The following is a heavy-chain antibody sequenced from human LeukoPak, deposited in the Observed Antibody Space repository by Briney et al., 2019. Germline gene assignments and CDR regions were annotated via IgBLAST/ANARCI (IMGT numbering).Heavy chain of an antibody. J-gene: IGHJ5*02. Sequence: SETLSLTCTVSGGSISRDGYYWSWIRQHPGKGLEWIGYVYHSGNTYSNPSLESRVIISIDTPKNQFSLNLNSVTAADTAVYYCARANYGYCGGTTCYNWFDPWGQGTLVTVSS. CDR3: ARANYGYCGGTTCYNWFDP. CDR1: GGSISRDGYY. V-gene: IGHV4-31*03. D-gene: IGHD2-21*01. CDR2: VYHSGNT.